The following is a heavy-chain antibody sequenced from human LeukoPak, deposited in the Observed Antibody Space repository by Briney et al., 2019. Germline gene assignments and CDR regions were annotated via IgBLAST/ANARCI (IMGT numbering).Heavy chain of an antibody. Sequence: ASVKVSCKASGYTFTNYYMVWVRQAPGQGLEWMGIINPSSGTTNYAQKFQGRVTMTRDMSTSTVYMELSSLRSDDTAVYYCARVHTWYSSGWYSLGYWGQGTLVTVSS. CDR2: INPSSGTT. D-gene: IGHD6-19*01. J-gene: IGHJ4*02. CDR3: ARVHTWYSSGWYSLGY. CDR1: GYTFTNYY. V-gene: IGHV1-46*01.